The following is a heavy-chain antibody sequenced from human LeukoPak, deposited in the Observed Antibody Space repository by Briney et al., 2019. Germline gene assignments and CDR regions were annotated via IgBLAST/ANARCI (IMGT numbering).Heavy chain of an antibody. V-gene: IGHV1-2*02. D-gene: IGHD1-26*01. CDR2: INPNNGGT. CDR1: GYTFTDYY. J-gene: IGHJ4*02. Sequence: ASVKVSCKASGYTFTDYYMHWVRQAPGQGLEWMGWINPNNGGTNYAQKLQGRVTMTRDTSISTAYMELSRLRSDDTAVYYCAREGPIVGATHLVDYWGQGTLVTVSS. CDR3: AREGPIVGATHLVDY.